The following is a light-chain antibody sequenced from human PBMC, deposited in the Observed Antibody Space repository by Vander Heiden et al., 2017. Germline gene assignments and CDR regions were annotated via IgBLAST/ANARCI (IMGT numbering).Light chain of an antibody. Sequence: DAGMTQSPLSLPVTLGPPAPISCKPSQSLQHGDGNTYLNWFHQRPGQSPRRLIYKVSNRDSGVPDRFSGSKSGTDFTLTISRVEAEDVGVYYCMQGTHWPYTFGQGTKLEI. J-gene: IGKJ2*01. CDR1: QSLQHGDGNTY. V-gene: IGKV2-30*02. CDR2: KVS. CDR3: MQGTHWPYT.